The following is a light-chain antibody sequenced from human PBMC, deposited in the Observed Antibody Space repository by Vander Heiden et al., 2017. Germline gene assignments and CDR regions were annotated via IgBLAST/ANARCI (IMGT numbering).Light chain of an antibody. CDR3: QQYHTPPWT. J-gene: IGKJ1*01. CDR2: WAS. CDR1: QSILLNSNKKNY. V-gene: IGKV4-1*01. Sequence: DIVMTQSPDSLAVSLGERATIDCKSSQSILLNSNKKNYLAWYQQKAGQPPKLLIYWASNRESGVPGRFSGSGSGAHFTLTISSLQAEDVAVYYCQQYHTPPWTFGQGTKVEIK.